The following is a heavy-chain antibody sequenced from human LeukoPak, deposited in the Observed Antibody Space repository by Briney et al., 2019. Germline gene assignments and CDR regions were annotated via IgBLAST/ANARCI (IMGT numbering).Heavy chain of an antibody. Sequence: ETLSLTCTXSGGSISSYYWSWIRQPPEKGLEWIGYIYYSGSTNYNPSLKSRVTISVDTSKNQFSLKLSSVTAADTAVYYCARAKVRGVTYAPFDYWGQGTLVTVSS. V-gene: IGHV4-59*01. CDR2: IYYSGST. D-gene: IGHD3-10*01. J-gene: IGHJ4*02. CDR1: GGSISSYY. CDR3: ARAKVRGVTYAPFDY.